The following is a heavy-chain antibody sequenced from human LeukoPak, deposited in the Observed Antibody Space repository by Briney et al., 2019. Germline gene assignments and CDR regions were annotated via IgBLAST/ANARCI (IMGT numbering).Heavy chain of an antibody. CDR2: INHSGST. J-gene: IGHJ5*02. Sequence: SETLSLTCAVYGGSFSGYYWSWIRQPPGKGLKWLGEINHSGSTNYNPSLKSRVTISVDTSKNQFSLKLSSVTAADTAVYYCARGIRSPGIAAAGLRFDPWGQGTLVTVSS. D-gene: IGHD6-13*01. V-gene: IGHV4-34*01. CDR1: GGSFSGYY. CDR3: ARGIRSPGIAAAGLRFDP.